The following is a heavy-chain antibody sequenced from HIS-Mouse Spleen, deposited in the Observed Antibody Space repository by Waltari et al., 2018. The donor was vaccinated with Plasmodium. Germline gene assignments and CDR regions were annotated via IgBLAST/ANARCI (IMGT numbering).Heavy chain of an antibody. J-gene: IGHJ2*01. V-gene: IGHV3-7*01. CDR2: IKQDGSEK. CDR1: GFTFSSCW. D-gene: IGHD6-13*01. Sequence: EVQLVESGGGLVQPGGSLRRSCAASGFTFSSCWMSWVRQAPGKGLEWVANIKQDGSEKYYVDSVKGRFTISRDNAKNSLYLQMNSLRAEDTAVYYCASSWYWYFDLWDRGTLVTVSS. CDR3: ASSWYWYFDL.